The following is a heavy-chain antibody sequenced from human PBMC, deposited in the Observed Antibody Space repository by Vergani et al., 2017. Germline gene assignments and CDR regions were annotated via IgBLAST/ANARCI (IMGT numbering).Heavy chain of an antibody. V-gene: IGHV3-20*04. Sequence: EVQLVESGGGVVRPGGSLRLSCAASGFTFDDYGMSWVRQAPGKGLEWVSGINWNGGSTGYADSVKGRFTISRDKAKNSLYLQMNSLRAEDTALYYCGIAAAGTYYYYYMDVWGKGTTVTVSS. D-gene: IGHD6-13*01. CDR3: GIAAAGTYYYYYMDV. CDR2: INWNGGST. CDR1: GFTFDDYG. J-gene: IGHJ6*03.